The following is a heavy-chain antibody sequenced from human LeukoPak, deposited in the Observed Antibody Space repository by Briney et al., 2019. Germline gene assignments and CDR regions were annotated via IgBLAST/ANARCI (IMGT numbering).Heavy chain of an antibody. D-gene: IGHD3-10*01. V-gene: IGHV3-66*01. Sequence: GGSLRLSCAASGFTVISNYMSWVRQAPGKGLEWVSVIYSGGNTYYADSVEGRFTISRDNAKNSLHLQMNSLRAEDTAVYYCARDQNGSGSSPAVDYWGQGTLVTVSS. CDR1: GFTVISNY. J-gene: IGHJ4*02. CDR3: ARDQNGSGSSPAVDY. CDR2: IYSGGNT.